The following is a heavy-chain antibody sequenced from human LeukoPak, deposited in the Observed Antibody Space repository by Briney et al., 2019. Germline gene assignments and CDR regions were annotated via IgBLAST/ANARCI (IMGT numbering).Heavy chain of an antibody. V-gene: IGHV4-59*01. CDR2: IYYSGSI. D-gene: IGHD3-16*01. J-gene: IGHJ6*03. Sequence: SETLSLTCAVSGGSISSSYWSWIRQPPGKGLEWIGYIYYSGSINYNPSLKSRVTISVDTSKNQFSLKLSSVTAADTAVYYCASGATSWAHMDVWGEGTTVTVSS. CDR1: GGSISSSY. CDR3: ASGATSWAHMDV.